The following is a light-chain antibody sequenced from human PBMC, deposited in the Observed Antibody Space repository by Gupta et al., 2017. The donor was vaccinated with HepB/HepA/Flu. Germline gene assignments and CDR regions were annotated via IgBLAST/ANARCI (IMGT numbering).Light chain of an antibody. Sequence: QSALTQSDSLSGHPGQSITLSCTVTSREVADYGHFACYRQHPRNAPALMIYYVTNRPSGVSNHFSGSKPGDTASLTISGLKAAVDAPYYCTSYSDRNTLVFGTGTQVTVL. J-gene: IGLJ1*01. CDR2: YVT. V-gene: IGLV2-14*03. CDR3: TSYSDRNTLV. CDR1: SREVADYGH.